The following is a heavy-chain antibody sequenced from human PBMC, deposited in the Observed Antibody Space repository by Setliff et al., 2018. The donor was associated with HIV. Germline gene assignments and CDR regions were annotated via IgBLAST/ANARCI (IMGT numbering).Heavy chain of an antibody. V-gene: IGHV3-15*01. J-gene: IGHJ4*02. D-gene: IGHD6-19*01. CDR2: IKTKADGGTT. CDR1: GFTFSSYG. CDR3: TTARTGSSGWF. Sequence: GGSLRLSCAASGFTFSSYGMHWVRQAPGKGLEWVGRIKTKADGGTTDYAAPVKGRFTISRDDSKNTLYLQMNSLKIEDTAVYYCTTARTGSSGWFWGQGTLVTVSS.